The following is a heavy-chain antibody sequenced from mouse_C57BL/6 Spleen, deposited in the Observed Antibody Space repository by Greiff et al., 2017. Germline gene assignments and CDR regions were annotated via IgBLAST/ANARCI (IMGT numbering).Heavy chain of an antibody. CDR2: INPTYGTT. CDR3: AAGTGDLDY. D-gene: IGHD4-1*01. V-gene: IGHV1-39*01. Sequence: EVQLQQSGPELVKPGASVKISCKASGYSFTDYNMNWVKQSHGKSLEWIGVINPTYGTTSYNQKFKGKATLTVGQSSSPACMQLNSLTSEDSGVYYCAAGTGDLDYWGQGTTLTVSS. CDR1: GYSFTDYN. J-gene: IGHJ2*01.